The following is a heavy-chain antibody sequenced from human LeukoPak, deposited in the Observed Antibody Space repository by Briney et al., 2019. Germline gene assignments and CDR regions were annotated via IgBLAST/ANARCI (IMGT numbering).Heavy chain of an antibody. Sequence: ASVKVSCKASGYTLTSYGISWVRQAPGQGLEWMGWISAYNGNTNYAQKLQGRVTMTTDTSTSTAYMELRSLRSDDTAVYYCARSLVGAIHEIFDYWGQGTLVTVSS. CDR2: ISAYNGNT. CDR1: GYTLTSYG. V-gene: IGHV1-18*01. CDR3: ARSLVGAIHEIFDY. J-gene: IGHJ4*02. D-gene: IGHD1-26*01.